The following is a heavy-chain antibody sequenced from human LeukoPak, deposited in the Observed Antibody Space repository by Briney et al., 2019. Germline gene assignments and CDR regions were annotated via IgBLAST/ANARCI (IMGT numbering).Heavy chain of an antibody. D-gene: IGHD3-22*01. Sequence: GGSLRLSCAASGFIFNNYGMSWVRQAPGKGLEWVSAIRGNADTTYYADSVKGRFTIFRDNYNNMLYLQMNSLRVEDTAVYYCAKGHGDASGYYYFDSWGQGTLVTVSS. V-gene: IGHV3-23*01. CDR2: IRGNADTT. J-gene: IGHJ4*02. CDR1: GFIFNNYG. CDR3: AKGHGDASGYYYFDS.